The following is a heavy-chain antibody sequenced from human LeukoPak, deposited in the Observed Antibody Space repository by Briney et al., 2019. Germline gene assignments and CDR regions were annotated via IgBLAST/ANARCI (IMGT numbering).Heavy chain of an antibody. V-gene: IGHV5-51*01. J-gene: IGHJ4*02. Sequence: GESLKISCKGSGYSFTSYWIGWVRQMPGKGLEWMGIIYPGDSDTRYSPSFQGQVTISADKSISTAYLQWSSLKASDTAMYYCARTPTPKGNGYSSGWRFGYWGQGTLVTVSS. CDR1: GYSFTSYW. D-gene: IGHD6-19*01. CDR2: IYPGDSDT. CDR3: ARTPTPKGNGYSSGWRFGY.